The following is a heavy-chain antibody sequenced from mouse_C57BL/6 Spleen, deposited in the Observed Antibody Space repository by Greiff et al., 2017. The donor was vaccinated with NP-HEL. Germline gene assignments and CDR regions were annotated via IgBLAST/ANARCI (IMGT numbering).Heavy chain of an antibody. CDR1: GYTFTDYY. V-gene: IGHV1-76*01. CDR3: ARTKIYGMDY. CDR2: IYPGSGNT. J-gene: IGHJ2*01. Sequence: QVQLQQSGAELVRPGASVKLSCKASGYTFTDYYINWVKQRPGQGLEWIARIYPGSGNTYYNEKFKGKATLTAEKSSSTAYMQLSSLTSEDSAVYFCARTKIYGMDYWGQGTTLTVSS. D-gene: IGHD1-1*01.